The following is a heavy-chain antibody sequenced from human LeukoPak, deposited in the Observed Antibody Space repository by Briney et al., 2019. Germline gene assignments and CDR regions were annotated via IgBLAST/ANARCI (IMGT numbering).Heavy chain of an antibody. CDR1: GGSFSGYY. CDR3: ARGRKDYYDSSGYYYRNPYYFDY. J-gene: IGHJ4*02. D-gene: IGHD3-22*01. CDR2: INHSGST. V-gene: IGHV4-34*01. Sequence: SETLSLTCAVYGGSFSGYYWSWIRQPPGKGLEWIGEINHSGSTNYNPSLKSRVTISVDTSKNQFSLKLSSVTAADTAVYYCARGRKDYYDSSGYYYRNPYYFDYWGQGTLVTVSS.